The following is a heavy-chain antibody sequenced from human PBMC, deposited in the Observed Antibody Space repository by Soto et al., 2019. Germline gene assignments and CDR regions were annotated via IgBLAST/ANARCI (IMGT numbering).Heavy chain of an antibody. Sequence: EVQLVESGGGLIQPGGSLRLSCAVSGFTVSNNYMSWVRQAPGKGLEGVSVIYSGGYTAYGDSVKGRFTISRDNSKNPQILQINSRGPDGPALFYWAPRPGGGGYWGQGTLVTVSS. V-gene: IGHV3-53*01. J-gene: IGHJ4*02. CDR2: IYSGGYT. CDR1: GFTVSNNY. CDR3: APRPGGGGY. D-gene: IGHD3-10*01.